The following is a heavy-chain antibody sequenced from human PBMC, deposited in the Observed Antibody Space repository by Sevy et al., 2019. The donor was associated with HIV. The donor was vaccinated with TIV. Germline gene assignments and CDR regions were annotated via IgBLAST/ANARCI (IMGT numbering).Heavy chain of an antibody. J-gene: IGHJ3*02. CDR1: GFNFSSYG. V-gene: IGHV3-30*18. D-gene: IGHD3-3*01. Sequence: GGSLRLSCAASGFNFSSYGMHWVRQAPGKGLEWVAVISYAGSSKYYADSMKGRFTISRDNSKNTLYLQINSLRAEDRAVYYWAKDSGSYYDFWRGHDAFDIWGQGTMVTVSS. CDR2: ISYAGSSK. CDR3: AKDSGSYYDFWRGHDAFDI.